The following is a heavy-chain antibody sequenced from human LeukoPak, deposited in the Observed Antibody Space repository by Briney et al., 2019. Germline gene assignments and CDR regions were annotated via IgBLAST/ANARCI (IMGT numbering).Heavy chain of an antibody. D-gene: IGHD3-16*01. CDR1: GFTFSDYY. CDR3: ARYTYYDYVWGSYAPYYFDY. J-gene: IGHJ4*02. CDR2: ISSSGSTI. V-gene: IGHV3-11*01. Sequence: GSLRLSCAASGFTFSDYYMNWIRQAPGEGLEWVSYISSSGSTIYYADSVKGRFTISRDNAKNSLYLQMNSLRAEDTAVYYCARYTYYDYVWGSYAPYYFDYWGQGTLVTVSS.